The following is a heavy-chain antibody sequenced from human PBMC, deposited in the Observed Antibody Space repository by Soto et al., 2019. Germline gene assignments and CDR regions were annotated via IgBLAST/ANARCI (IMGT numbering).Heavy chain of an antibody. J-gene: IGHJ6*02. Sequence: SETLSLTCAVYGGSFSGYYWSWIRQPPGKGLEWIGEINHSGSTNYNPSLKSRVTISVDTSKNQFSLKLSSVTAADTAVYYCASPRTTVTRNYYYYGMDVWGQGTTVT. D-gene: IGHD4-4*01. CDR2: INHSGST. CDR1: GGSFSGYY. V-gene: IGHV4-34*01. CDR3: ASPRTTVTRNYYYYGMDV.